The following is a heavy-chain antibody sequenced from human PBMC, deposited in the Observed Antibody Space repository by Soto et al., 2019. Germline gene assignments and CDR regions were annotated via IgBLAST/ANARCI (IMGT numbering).Heavy chain of an antibody. V-gene: IGHV3-30*18. CDR1: GFTFSSYG. Sequence: PGGSLRLSCAASGFTFSSYGMHWVRQAPGKGLEWVAVISYDGSNKYYADSVKGRFTISRDNSKNTLYLQMNSLRAEDTAVYYCAKDLERRARYYYYGMDVWGLGTTVTVSS. CDR2: ISYDGSNK. CDR3: AKDLERRARYYYYGMDV. J-gene: IGHJ6*02.